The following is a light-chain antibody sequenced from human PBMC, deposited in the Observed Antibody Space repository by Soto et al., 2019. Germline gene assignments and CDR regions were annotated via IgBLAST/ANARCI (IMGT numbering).Light chain of an antibody. CDR2: EVN. CDR3: SSYAGSSNV. V-gene: IGLV2-8*01. CDR1: SSDVGGYNY. J-gene: IGLJ1*01. Sequence: QSALTQPHSASGCPGQSVAISCTGTSSDVGGYNYVSWYQQHSGKAPKLMMYEVNKRPSGVPDRFSGSKSGNTASLTVSGLQAEDEVDYYCSSYAGSSNVFGTGTKLTVL.